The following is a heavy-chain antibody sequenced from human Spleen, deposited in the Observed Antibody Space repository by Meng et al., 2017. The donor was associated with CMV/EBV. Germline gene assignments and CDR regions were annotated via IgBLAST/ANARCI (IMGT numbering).Heavy chain of an antibody. J-gene: IGHJ4*02. CDR2: ILHNGGT. CDR1: RGPVTSGYY. CDR3: ARVRWANYYND. Sequence: CSVARGPVTSGYYWGWIRQSPGRGLEWIGYILHNGGTNYNPSLRGRVSISLDTSRNQFSLRLRSLTAADTAVYYCARVRWANYYNDWGQGTLVTVSS. D-gene: IGHD3-10*01. V-gene: IGHV4-61*01.